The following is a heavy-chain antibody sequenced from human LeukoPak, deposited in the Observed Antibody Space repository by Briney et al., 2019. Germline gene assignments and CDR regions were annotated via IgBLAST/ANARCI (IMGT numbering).Heavy chain of an antibody. CDR1: GYTFTSYG. V-gene: IGHV1-18*01. CDR3: ARVALVDSDY. Sequence: ASVKVSCKASGYTFTSYGISWVRQAPGQGLEWMGWISAYNGNTNYAQKFQGRVTMTRNTSISTAYMELSSLRSEDTAVHYCARVALVDSDYWGQGTLVTVSS. J-gene: IGHJ4*02. D-gene: IGHD1-26*01. CDR2: ISAYNGNT.